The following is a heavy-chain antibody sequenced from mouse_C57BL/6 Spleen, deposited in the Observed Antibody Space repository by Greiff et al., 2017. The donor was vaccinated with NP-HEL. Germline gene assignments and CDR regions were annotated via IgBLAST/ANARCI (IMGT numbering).Heavy chain of an antibody. V-gene: IGHV5-16*01. CDR1: GFTLSDYY. Sequence: EVMLVESEGGLVQPGSSMKLSCTASGFTLSDYYMAWVRQVPEKGLEWVANINYDGSSTYYLDSLKSRFIISRDNAKNILYLQMSSLKSEDTATYYCARVANWYFDVWGTGTTVTVSS. D-gene: IGHD1-1*01. J-gene: IGHJ1*03. CDR2: INYDGSST. CDR3: ARVANWYFDV.